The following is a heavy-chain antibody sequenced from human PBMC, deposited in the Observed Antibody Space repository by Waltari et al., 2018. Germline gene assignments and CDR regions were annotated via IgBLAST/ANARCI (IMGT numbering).Heavy chain of an antibody. J-gene: IGHJ4*02. CDR1: GGSFSGYY. D-gene: IGHD3-16*02. V-gene: IGHV4-34*01. Sequence: QVQLQQWGAGLLKPSETLSLTCAVYGGSFSGYYWSWIRQPPGKGLEWIGEINHSGSTNYNPSRKRRVTISVDTAKNQFSLKLSSVTAADTAVYYCARGRYYDYVWGSYRPKNYYFDYWGQGTLVTVSS. CDR2: INHSGST. CDR3: ARGRYYDYVWGSYRPKNYYFDY.